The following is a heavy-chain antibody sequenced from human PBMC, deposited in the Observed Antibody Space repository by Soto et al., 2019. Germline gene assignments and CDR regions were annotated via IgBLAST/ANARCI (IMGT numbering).Heavy chain of an antibody. V-gene: IGHV4-59*01. D-gene: IGHD1-26*01. CDR2: IYYSGST. Sequence: TLSLTCTVSGGSISSYYWSWIRQPPGKGLEWIGYIYYSGSTNYNPSLKSRVTISVDTSKNQFSLKLSSVAAADTAVYYCARAPQIVGATNPLFDYWGQGTLVTVSS. CDR1: GGSISSYY. CDR3: ARAPQIVGATNPLFDY. J-gene: IGHJ4*02.